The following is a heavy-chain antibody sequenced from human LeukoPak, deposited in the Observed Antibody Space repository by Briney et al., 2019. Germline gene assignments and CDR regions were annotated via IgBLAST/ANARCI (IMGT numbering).Heavy chain of an antibody. CDR2: ISVYNGNT. D-gene: IGHD6-13*01. CDR3: ARDRGGIAAAD. J-gene: IGHJ4*02. V-gene: IGHV1-18*01. CDR1: GGTFSSYA. Sequence: EASVKVSCKASGGTFSSYAISWVRQAPGQGLEWMGWISVYNGNTNYAQKLQGRVTMTTDTSTSTAYMELRSLRSDDTAVYYCARDRGGIAAADWGQGTLVTVSS.